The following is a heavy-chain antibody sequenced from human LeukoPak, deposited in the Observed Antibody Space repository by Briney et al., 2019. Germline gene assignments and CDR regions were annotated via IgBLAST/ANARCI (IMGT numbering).Heavy chain of an antibody. Sequence: SETLSLTCTVSGGSISSYYWSWIRQPAGKGLEWIGRIYTSGSTNYNPSLKSRVTMSVDTSKNQFSLKPSSVTAADTAVYYCARDISVAGSFLLFDYWGQGTLVTVSS. CDR2: IYTSGST. CDR1: GGSISSYY. V-gene: IGHV4-4*07. CDR3: ARDISVAGSFLLFDY. D-gene: IGHD6-19*01. J-gene: IGHJ4*02.